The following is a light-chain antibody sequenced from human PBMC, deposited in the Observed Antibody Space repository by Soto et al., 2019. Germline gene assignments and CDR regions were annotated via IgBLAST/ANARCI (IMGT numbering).Light chain of an antibody. V-gene: IGKV3-15*01. CDR3: QKYNNWPRT. J-gene: IGKJ1*01. CDR1: QSVSSN. Sequence: EIVSTKSPATLSLSTGERATLSCRASQSVSSNLAWYQQKPGQAPRLLIYGASTRATGIPDRFSGSGSGTELNLTISRLQSEDFAVYYCQKYNNWPRTFGQGTKVDIK. CDR2: GAS.